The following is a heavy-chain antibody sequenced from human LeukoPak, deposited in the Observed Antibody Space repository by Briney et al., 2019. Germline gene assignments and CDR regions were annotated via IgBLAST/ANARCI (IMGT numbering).Heavy chain of an antibody. J-gene: IGHJ6*03. CDR3: ARDRGDFWGGYYGSDYYYYYYMDV. CDR1: GYTFTGYY. CDR2: INPNSGGT. V-gene: IGHV1-2*02. D-gene: IGHD3-3*01. Sequence: ASVKVSCKASGYTFTGYYMHWVRQAPGQGREWMGWINPNSGGTNYAQKFQRRVTMTRDTSISTAYMELSRLRSDDTAVYYCARDRGDFWGGYYGSDYYYYYYMDVWGKGTTVTVSS.